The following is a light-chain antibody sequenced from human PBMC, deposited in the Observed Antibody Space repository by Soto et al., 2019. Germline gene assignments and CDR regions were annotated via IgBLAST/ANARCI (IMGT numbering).Light chain of an antibody. V-gene: IGLV2-14*03. J-gene: IGLJ1*01. CDR2: DVS. CDR1: SSDVGGYNY. CDR3: LSYPHSSPSL. Sequence: QSVLTQPPSVSGSRGQSITISCTGTSSDVGGYNYVSWYQHHPGKAPKLIIFDVSNRPSGISNRFSGSKSGNTASLTISGLQAEDDDYYYCLSYPHSSPSLLGTGTKATV.